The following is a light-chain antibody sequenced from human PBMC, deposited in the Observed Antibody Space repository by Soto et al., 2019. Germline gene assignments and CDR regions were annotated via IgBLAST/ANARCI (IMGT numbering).Light chain of an antibody. Sequence: EIVLTQSPATLSLSPGERATLSCRASQSVSSYSAWYQQKPGHAPRLLIYDASNRATGIPARFSGSGSGTDFTLTISSLEPEDFAVYYCQQRSNWPWTFGQGTKVDIK. V-gene: IGKV3-11*01. CDR3: QQRSNWPWT. CDR1: QSVSSY. CDR2: DAS. J-gene: IGKJ1*01.